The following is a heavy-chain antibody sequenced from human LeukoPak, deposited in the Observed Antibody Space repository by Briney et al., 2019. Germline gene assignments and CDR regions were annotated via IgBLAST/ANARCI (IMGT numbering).Heavy chain of an antibody. Sequence: SETLSLTCTVSGASISRITDYWGWIRQPPGKGLEWIGSISYTGSTYYSPSLKSRVTISLDTSKNQFSLKLTSVNATDTAVYYCASISGYPHWFGPWSQGTLVSVSS. CDR1: GASISRITDY. CDR3: ASISGYPHWFGP. D-gene: IGHD3-22*01. J-gene: IGHJ5*02. CDR2: ISYTGST. V-gene: IGHV4-39*07.